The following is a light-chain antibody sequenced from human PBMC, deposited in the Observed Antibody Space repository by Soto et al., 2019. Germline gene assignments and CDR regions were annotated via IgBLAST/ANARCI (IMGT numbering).Light chain of an antibody. CDR2: GAS. J-gene: IGKJ5*01. CDR1: QSVSSSY. V-gene: IGKV3-20*01. CDR3: QQYSSSKT. Sequence: EIVLTQSPGTLSLSPGERATLSCRASQSVSSSYLAWYQQKPGQAPRLLIYGASSRATGIPDRFSGSGSGTDFTLTSSRLEAEDFAVYYCQQYSSSKTFGQGTRLEIK.